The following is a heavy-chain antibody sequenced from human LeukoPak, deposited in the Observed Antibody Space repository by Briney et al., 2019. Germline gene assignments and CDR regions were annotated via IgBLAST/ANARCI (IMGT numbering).Heavy chain of an antibody. Sequence: GGSLRLSCPASGFTFSSSEMYWVRQAPGKGLEWVSYISSSGSTIYYADSVKGRFTISRDNAKNSLYLQMNSLRAEDTAVYYCARNDRDGSGHPDTDNWGQGTLVTVSS. V-gene: IGHV3-48*03. CDR2: ISSSGSTI. J-gene: IGHJ4*03. D-gene: IGHD3-22*01. CDR1: GFTFSSSE. CDR3: ARNDRDGSGHPDTDN.